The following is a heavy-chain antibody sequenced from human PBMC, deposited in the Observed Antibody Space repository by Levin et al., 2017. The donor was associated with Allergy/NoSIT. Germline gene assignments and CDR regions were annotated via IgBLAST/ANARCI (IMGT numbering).Heavy chain of an antibody. CDR3: YRLPRNNYGPPFDY. V-gene: IGHV3-49*03. J-gene: IGHJ4*02. D-gene: IGHD1/OR15-1a*01. Sequence: GGSLRLSCTGSGFTFGDYALIWFRRAPGKGLEWVGFISSKRYGGTSEYAASVKGRFTISRDDSKSIAYLQMNSLKTEDTAIYYCYRLPRNNYGPPFDYWGQGTVVTVSS. CDR1: GFTFGDYA. CDR2: ISSKRYGGTS.